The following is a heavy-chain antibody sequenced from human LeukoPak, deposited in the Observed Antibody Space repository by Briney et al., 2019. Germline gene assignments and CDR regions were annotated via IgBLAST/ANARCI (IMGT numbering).Heavy chain of an antibody. V-gene: IGHV4-4*07. J-gene: IGHJ6*03. Sequence: SETLSLTCTVSGGSISSYYWSWIRQPAGKGLEWIGRIYTSGSTNYNPSLKSRVTMSVDTSKNQFSLKLSSVTAADTAVYYCARDTYLGAYYYMDVWGKGTTVTVSS. CDR2: IYTSGST. CDR3: ARDTYLGAYYYMDV. D-gene: IGHD3-16*01. CDR1: GGSISSYY.